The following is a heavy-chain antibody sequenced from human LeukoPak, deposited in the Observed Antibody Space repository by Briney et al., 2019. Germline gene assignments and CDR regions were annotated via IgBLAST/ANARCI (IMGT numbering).Heavy chain of an antibody. CDR3: TTNAAALDY. J-gene: IGHJ4*02. CDR1: GYTFTGYH. Sequence: ASVKVSCKASGYTFTGYHIHWVRQAPGQGLEWMGWINPNNGGTNYAQKFQGRVTMTRDTSISTAYVEVSRLTSDDTAVYYCTTNAAALDYWGQGTLVTVSS. CDR2: INPNNGGT. D-gene: IGHD6-13*01. V-gene: IGHV1-2*02.